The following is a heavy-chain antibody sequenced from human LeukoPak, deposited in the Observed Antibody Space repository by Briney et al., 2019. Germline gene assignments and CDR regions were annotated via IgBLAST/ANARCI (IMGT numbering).Heavy chain of an antibody. Sequence: GGSLRLSCAASGFTFSNYWMTWVRQAPGKGLEWVANMNRDGSERYYLDSVKGRFTISRDDAKSSLYLQMNSLRAEDTAVYYCARRNAMDVWGQGTTVIVFS. V-gene: IGHV3-7*03. CDR2: MNRDGSER. CDR3: ARRNAMDV. CDR1: GFTFSNYW. J-gene: IGHJ6*02.